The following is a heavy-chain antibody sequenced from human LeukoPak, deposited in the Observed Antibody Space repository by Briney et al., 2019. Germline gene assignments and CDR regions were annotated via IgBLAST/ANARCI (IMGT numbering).Heavy chain of an antibody. J-gene: IGHJ4*02. V-gene: IGHV3-48*02. CDR2: ISSSSSTI. Sequence: GGSLRLSCAASGFTLSSYSMNWVRHAPGKALEWVSYISSSSSTIYYADSVKDRFTISRDNAKNSLYLQMNSLRDEDTAVYYCARVTVTTNDYWGQGTLVTVSS. CDR1: GFTLSSYS. CDR3: ARVTVTTNDY. D-gene: IGHD4-17*01.